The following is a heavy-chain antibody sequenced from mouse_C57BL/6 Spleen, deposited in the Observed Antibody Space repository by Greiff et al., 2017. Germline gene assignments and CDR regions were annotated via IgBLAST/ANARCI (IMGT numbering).Heavy chain of an antibody. CDR3: TTGYYSNYEGAWFAY. J-gene: IGHJ3*01. V-gene: IGHV14-1*01. D-gene: IGHD2-5*01. Sequence: VQLKESGAELVRPGASVKLSCTASGFNIKDYYMHWVKQRPEQGLEWIGRIDPEDGDTEYAPKFQGKATMTADTSSNTAYLQLSSLTSEDTAVYYCTTGYYSNYEGAWFAYWGQGTLVTVSA. CDR1: GFNIKDYY. CDR2: IDPEDGDT.